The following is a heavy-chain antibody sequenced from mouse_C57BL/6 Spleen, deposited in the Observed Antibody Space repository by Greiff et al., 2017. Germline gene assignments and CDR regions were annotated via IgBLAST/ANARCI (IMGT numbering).Heavy chain of an antibody. CDR2: ISSGSSTI. CDR1: GFTFSDYG. Sequence: DVHLVESGGGLVKPGGSLKLSCAASGFTFSDYGMHWVRQAPEKGLEWVAYISSGSSTIYYADTVKGRFTISRDNAKNTLFLQMTSLRSDDTAMYYCARRGDYYAMDYWGQGTSVTVSS. J-gene: IGHJ4*01. V-gene: IGHV5-17*01. CDR3: ARRGDYYAMDY.